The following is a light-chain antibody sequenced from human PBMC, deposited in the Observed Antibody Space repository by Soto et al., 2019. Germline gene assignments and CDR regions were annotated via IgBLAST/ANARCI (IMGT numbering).Light chain of an antibody. CDR3: LQDYNYPLT. CDR2: AAS. V-gene: IGKV1-6*01. J-gene: IGKJ4*01. CDR1: QGISHY. Sequence: AIQMTQSPSSLSASVGDRVTINCRASQGISHYLGWYQQKPGKAPKLLIYAASSLQSGVPSRFSGSGSGTDFTLTISSLQPEDFATYYCLQDYNYPLTFGGGTKVEIK.